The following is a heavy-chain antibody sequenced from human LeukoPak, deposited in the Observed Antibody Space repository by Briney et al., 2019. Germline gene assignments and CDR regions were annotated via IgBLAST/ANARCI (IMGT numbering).Heavy chain of an antibody. Sequence: NASQTLSLTCTVSGGSTSSGSYYWSWIRQPAGKGLEWIGRIYTSGSTNYNPSFKSRVTISVDTSKNQFSLKLSSVTAADTAVYYCARGGYCSSTSCSDAFDIWGQGTMVTVSS. D-gene: IGHD2-2*01. CDR1: GGSTSSGSYY. CDR3: ARGGYCSSTSCSDAFDI. V-gene: IGHV4-61*02. J-gene: IGHJ3*02. CDR2: IYTSGST.